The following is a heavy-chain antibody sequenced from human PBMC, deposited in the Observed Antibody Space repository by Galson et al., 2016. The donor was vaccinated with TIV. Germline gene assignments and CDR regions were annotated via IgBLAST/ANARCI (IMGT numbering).Heavy chain of an antibody. Sequence: CAISGDSVSSTLASWNWIRQSPSRGLEWLGRTSYRSNWYNDYATSVKSRITISPDTSKNEVSLHPRSVTPEDSAVYYCARDRGSRDYMDVWGIGTTVIVS. CDR3: ARDRGSRDYMDV. CDR1: GDSVSSTLAS. J-gene: IGHJ6*03. V-gene: IGHV6-1*01. CDR2: TSYRSNWYN. D-gene: IGHD6-25*01.